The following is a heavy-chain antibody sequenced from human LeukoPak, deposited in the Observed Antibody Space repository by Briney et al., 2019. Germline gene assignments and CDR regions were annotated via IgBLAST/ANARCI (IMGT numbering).Heavy chain of an antibody. CDR1: GYTFTGYY. V-gene: IGHV1-2*02. CDR2: INPNSGGT. Sequence: AASVKVSCKASGYTFTGYYMHWVRQAPGQGLEWMGWINPNSGGTNYAQKFQGRVTITRDTSISTAYMELSRLRSDDTAVYYCARKVLGEYYYDSSGLHYWGQGTPGTVSS. J-gene: IGHJ4*03. CDR3: ARKVLGEYYYDSSGLHY. D-gene: IGHD3-22*01.